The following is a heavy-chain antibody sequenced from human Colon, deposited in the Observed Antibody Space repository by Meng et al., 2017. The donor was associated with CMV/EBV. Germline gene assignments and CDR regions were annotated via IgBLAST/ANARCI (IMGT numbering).Heavy chain of an antibody. CDR1: GFTFSSYS. D-gene: IGHD2-2*01. V-gene: IGHV3-21*01. CDR2: ISSSSSYI. Sequence: GESLKISCAASGFTFSSYSMNWVRQAPGKGLEWVSSISSSSSYIYYADSVKGRFTISRDNAKNSLCLQMNSLRAEDTAVYYCARGSTGFYYGMDVWGQGTTVTVSS. CDR3: ARGSTGFYYGMDV. J-gene: IGHJ6*02.